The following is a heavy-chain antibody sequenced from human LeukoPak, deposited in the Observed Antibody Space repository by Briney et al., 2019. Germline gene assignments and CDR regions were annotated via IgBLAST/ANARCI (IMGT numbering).Heavy chain of an antibody. J-gene: IGHJ4*02. Sequence: PGGSLRLSCAASGFTFSTYGIHWVRQAPGKGLEWGAVISNDGSNKYYADSVKGRFTISRDNSKNTVYLQMNSLRGEDTAVYYCAKSGIAAAGQRGYFDYWGQGTLVTVSS. V-gene: IGHV3-30*18. CDR3: AKSGIAAAGQRGYFDY. D-gene: IGHD6-13*01. CDR2: ISNDGSNK. CDR1: GFTFSTYG.